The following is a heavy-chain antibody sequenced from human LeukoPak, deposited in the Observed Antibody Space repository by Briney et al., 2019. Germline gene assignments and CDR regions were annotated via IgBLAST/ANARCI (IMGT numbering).Heavy chain of an antibody. CDR3: ARDSSSSWPSLNWFDP. D-gene: IGHD6-13*01. V-gene: IGHV7-4-1*02. J-gene: IGHJ5*02. CDR1: GYTFTSNA. CDR2: INTNTGNP. Sequence: ASVKVSCKASGYTFTSNAINWVRQAPGQGLEWMGWINTNTGNPTYAQGFTGRFVFSLDTSVSTAYLQISSLKAEDTAVYYCARDSSSSWPSLNWFDPWGQGTLVTVSS.